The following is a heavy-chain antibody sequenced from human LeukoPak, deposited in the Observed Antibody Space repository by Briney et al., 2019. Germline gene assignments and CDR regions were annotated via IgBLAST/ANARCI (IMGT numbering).Heavy chain of an antibody. V-gene: IGHV1-2*02. CDR2: INPNSGGT. D-gene: IGHD3-10*01. J-gene: IGHJ4*02. CDR1: GYTFTGYY. CDR3: ARAGGKNQAGRFDY. Sequence: ASVKVSCKASGYTFTGYYMHWVRQAPGQGLEWMGWINPNSGGTNYARKFQGRVTMTRDTSISTAYMELSRLRSDDTAVYYCARAGGKNQAGRFDYWGQGTLVTVSS.